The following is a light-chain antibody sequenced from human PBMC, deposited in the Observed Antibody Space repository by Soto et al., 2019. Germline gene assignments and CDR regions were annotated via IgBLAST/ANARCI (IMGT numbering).Light chain of an antibody. J-gene: IGLJ3*02. V-gene: IGLV2-14*01. Sequence: QSALTQPPSASGFPGQSVTISCTGTSSDVGYYDYVSWYQQHPGKAPKLVIYEVSNRPSGVSNRFSGSKSGNTASLTISGLQAEDEADYYCSSYTSSSTRVFGGGTKLTVL. CDR3: SSYTSSSTRV. CDR2: EVS. CDR1: SSDVGYYDY.